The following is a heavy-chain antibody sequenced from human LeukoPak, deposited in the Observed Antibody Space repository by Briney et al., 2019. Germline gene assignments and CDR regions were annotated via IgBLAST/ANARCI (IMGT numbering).Heavy chain of an antibody. D-gene: IGHD3-22*01. Sequence: ASVKVSCKASGYTFTGYYMHWVRQAPGQGLEWMGWINPNSGGTNYAQKFQGRVTMTRDTSISTAYMELSRLRSDDTAVYYCARDLYDSSGYYPDKYDYWGQGTLVTVSS. V-gene: IGHV1-2*02. CDR2: INPNSGGT. CDR1: GYTFTGYY. J-gene: IGHJ4*02. CDR3: ARDLYDSSGYYPDKYDY.